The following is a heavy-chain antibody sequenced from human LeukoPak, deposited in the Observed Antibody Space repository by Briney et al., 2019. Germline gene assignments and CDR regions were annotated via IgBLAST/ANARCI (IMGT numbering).Heavy chain of an antibody. J-gene: IGHJ4*02. CDR3: AREGKWELEYYFDY. CDR2: IKQDGSEK. CDR1: GFTFSSYW. V-gene: IGHV3-7*01. Sequence: GGSLRLSCAASGFTFSSYWMSWVRQAPGKGLEWVANIKQDGSEKYYVDSVKGRLTISRDNAKNSLYLQMNSLRAEDTAVYYCAREGKWELEYYFDYWGQGTLVTVSS. D-gene: IGHD1-26*01.